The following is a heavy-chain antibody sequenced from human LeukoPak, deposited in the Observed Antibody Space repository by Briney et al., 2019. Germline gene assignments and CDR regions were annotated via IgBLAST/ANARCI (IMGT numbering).Heavy chain of an antibody. D-gene: IGHD4-23*01. CDR3: ARGRNDHGGLFFDP. Sequence: SETLSLTCNVCGVSMSANYWTWIRQAPGKGLEWIGFISYSGYTSYNPSLRSRVALSIDTAKNKFFLRLSSLTAAATAMYYCARGRNDHGGLFFDPRAQGTQVTVPS. V-gene: IGHV4-59*01. CDR2: ISYSGYT. CDR1: GVSMSANY. J-gene: IGHJ5*02.